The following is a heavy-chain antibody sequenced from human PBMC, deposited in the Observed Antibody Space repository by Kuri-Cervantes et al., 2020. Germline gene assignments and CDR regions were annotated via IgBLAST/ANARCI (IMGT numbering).Heavy chain of an antibody. V-gene: IGHV3-9*01. CDR3: AKETYCSSTSCGYGMDV. Sequence: GGSLRLSCAASGFKFEDCAMHWVRQAPGKGLEWVSGIGYNNNTIVYADSVKGRFTIYRDNAKNSLFLQMSSLRAEDTALYYCAKETYCSSTSCGYGMDVWGQGTTVTVSS. D-gene: IGHD2-2*01. CDR2: IGYNNNTI. CDR1: GFKFEDCA. J-gene: IGHJ6*02.